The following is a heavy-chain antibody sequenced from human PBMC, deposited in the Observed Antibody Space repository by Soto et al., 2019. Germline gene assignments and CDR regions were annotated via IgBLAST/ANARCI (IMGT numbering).Heavy chain of an antibody. V-gene: IGHV1-69*12. CDR1: GGTFSSYA. J-gene: IGHJ4*02. D-gene: IGHD1-1*01. CDR2: IIPIFGTA. CDR3: ASMLDHYYFDY. Sequence: QVQLVQSGAEVKKPGSSVKVSCKASGGTFSSYAISWVRQAPGQGLEWMGGIIPIFGTADYAQKFQGRVTITADESTSTAYMELTSLRSEDTAVYYCASMLDHYYFDYWGQGTLVTVSS.